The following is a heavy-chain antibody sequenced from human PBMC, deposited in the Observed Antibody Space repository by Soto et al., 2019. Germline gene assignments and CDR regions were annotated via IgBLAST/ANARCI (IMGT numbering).Heavy chain of an antibody. CDR2: IGVSGTST. J-gene: IGHJ4*02. V-gene: IGHV3-23*01. CDR1: GFTFSSYD. CDR3: AKVSWSGGITNY. D-gene: IGHD3-16*01. Sequence: EVQLLESGGGLLQPGGSLRLSCAAFGFTFSSYDMSWVRQAPGKGLEWVSGIGVSGTSTFYADSVKGRFTISRDDSKNTLYLQMNSLRAEDTAIYYCAKVSWSGGITNYWGQGTLVTVSS.